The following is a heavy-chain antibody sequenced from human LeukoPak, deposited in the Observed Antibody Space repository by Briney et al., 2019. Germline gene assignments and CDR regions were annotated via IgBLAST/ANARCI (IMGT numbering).Heavy chain of an antibody. V-gene: IGHV4-34*01. CDR3: ARGLNSPWGYCSSTSCYILDY. Sequence: SETLSLTCAVYGGSFSGYYWSWIRQPPGKGLEWIGEINHSGSTNYNPSLKSRVTISVDTSENQFSLKLSSVTAADTAVYYCARGLNSPWGYCSSTSCYILDYWGQGTLVTVSS. CDR1: GGSFSGYY. J-gene: IGHJ4*02. CDR2: INHSGST. D-gene: IGHD2-2*02.